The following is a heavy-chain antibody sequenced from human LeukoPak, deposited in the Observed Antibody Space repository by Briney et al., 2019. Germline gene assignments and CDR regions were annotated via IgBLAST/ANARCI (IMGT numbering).Heavy chain of an antibody. V-gene: IGHV4-59*01. CDR1: GGSISSYY. CDR3: ARSLRYFAD. D-gene: IGHD3-9*01. J-gene: IGHJ4*02. Sequence: PSETLSLTCTVSGGSISSYYWSWIRQPPGKGLEWIGYIFYSGSTNCNTSLKSRFTMSVDTSKNQFSLKLSSVTAADTAVYYCARSLRYFADWGQGTLVTVSS. CDR2: IFYSGST.